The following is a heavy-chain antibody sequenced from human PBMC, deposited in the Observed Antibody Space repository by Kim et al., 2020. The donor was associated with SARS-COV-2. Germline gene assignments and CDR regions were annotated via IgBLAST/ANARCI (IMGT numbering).Heavy chain of an antibody. CDR1: GFTFSSYG. CDR3: AKDDWSAYYYDSSGPY. V-gene: IGHV3-30*18. Sequence: GSLRLSCAASGFTFSSYGMHWVRQAPGKGLEWVAVISYDGSNKYYADSVKGRFTISRDNSKNTLYLQMNSLRAEDTAVYYCAKDDWSAYYYDSSGPYWGQGTLVTVSS. D-gene: IGHD3-22*01. J-gene: IGHJ4*02. CDR2: ISYDGSNK.